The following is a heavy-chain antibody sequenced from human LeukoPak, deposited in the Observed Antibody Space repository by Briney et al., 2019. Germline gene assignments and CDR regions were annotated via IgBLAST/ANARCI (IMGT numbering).Heavy chain of an antibody. Sequence: GGSLRLSCAASGFTFSTYGMHWVRQAPGKGLEWVAFIRDDGSDKHYADSVKGRFTISRDNAKNSLYLQMNSLRAEDTAMYYCARRAASAGTPYYDYYYMDVWGKGTTVTVSS. CDR3: ARRAASAGTPYYDYYYMDV. CDR2: IRDDGSDK. D-gene: IGHD6-13*01. V-gene: IGHV3-30*02. CDR1: GFTFSTYG. J-gene: IGHJ6*03.